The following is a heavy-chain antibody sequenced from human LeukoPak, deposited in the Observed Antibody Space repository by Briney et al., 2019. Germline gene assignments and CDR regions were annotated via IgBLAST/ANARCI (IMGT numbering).Heavy chain of an antibody. CDR1: GYTLTGLS. Sequence: ASVKVSCKVSGYTLTGLSMHWVRQAPGKGLEWMGGFDPEDGETIYAQKFQGRVTMTEDTSTDTAYMELSSLRSEDTAVYYCATVFGYGDYFDYWGQGTLVTVSS. V-gene: IGHV1-24*01. D-gene: IGHD4-17*01. J-gene: IGHJ4*02. CDR3: ATVFGYGDYFDY. CDR2: FDPEDGET.